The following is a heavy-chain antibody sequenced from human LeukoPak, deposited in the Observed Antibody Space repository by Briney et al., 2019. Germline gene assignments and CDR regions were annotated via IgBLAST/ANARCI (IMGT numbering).Heavy chain of an antibody. Sequence: PGGSLRLSCAASGFTFSSYGMHWVRQAPGKGLEWVAVIWYDGSNKYYADSVKGRFTISRDNSKNTLYLQMNSLRAEDTAVYYCARALAVAGTVDYWGQGTLVTVSS. CDR1: GFTFSSYG. CDR3: ARALAVAGTVDY. CDR2: IWYDGSNK. D-gene: IGHD6-19*01. V-gene: IGHV3-33*01. J-gene: IGHJ4*02.